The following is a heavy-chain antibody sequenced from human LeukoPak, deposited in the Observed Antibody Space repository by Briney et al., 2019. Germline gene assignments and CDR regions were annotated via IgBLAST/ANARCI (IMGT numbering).Heavy chain of an antibody. CDR3: ARIANPYYCDSSGSFDP. CDR2: INAGNGNT. J-gene: IGHJ5*02. V-gene: IGHV1-3*01. Sequence: ASVKVSCTASGYTFTSYAMHWVRQAPGQRLEWMGWINAGNGNTKYSQKFQGRVTITRDTSASTAYMELSSLRSEDTAVYYCARIANPYYCDSSGSFDPWGQGTLVTVSS. CDR1: GYTFTSYA. D-gene: IGHD3-22*01.